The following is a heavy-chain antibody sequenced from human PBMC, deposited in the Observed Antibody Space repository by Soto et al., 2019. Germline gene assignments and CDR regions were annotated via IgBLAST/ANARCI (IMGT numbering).Heavy chain of an antibody. J-gene: IGHJ6*02. CDR1: GYTLTELS. CDR2: FDPEDGET. V-gene: IGHV1-24*01. CDR3: ATLGYSSGWYAVGTVSPDYYSYGMDV. Sequence: ASVKVSCKVSGYTLTELSMHWVRQAPGKGLEWMGGFDPEDGETIYAQKFQGRVTMTEDTSTDTAYMELSSLRSEDTAVYYCATLGYSSGWYAVGTVSPDYYSYGMDVWGQGTTVTVSS. D-gene: IGHD6-19*01.